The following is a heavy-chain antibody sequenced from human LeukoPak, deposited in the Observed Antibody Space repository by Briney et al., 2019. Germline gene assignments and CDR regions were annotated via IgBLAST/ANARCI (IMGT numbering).Heavy chain of an antibody. D-gene: IGHD2-15*01. CDR1: GGTFSSYA. CDR2: IIPIFGTA. V-gene: IGHV1-69*13. J-gene: IGHJ4*02. CDR3: AKGSGPIPGLY. Sequence: GASVKVSCKASGGTFSSYAISWVRQAPGQGLEWMGGIIPIFGTANYAQKFQGRVTITADESTSTAYMELSSLRSDDTAVYYCAKGSGPIPGLYWGQGTLVTVSS.